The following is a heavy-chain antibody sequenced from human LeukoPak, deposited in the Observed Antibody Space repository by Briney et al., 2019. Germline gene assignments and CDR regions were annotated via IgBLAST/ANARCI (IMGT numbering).Heavy chain of an antibody. CDR3: AKDSSHDSSANPDY. CDR2: ISSSSATI. V-gene: IGHV3-48*04. D-gene: IGHD3-22*01. J-gene: IGHJ4*02. Sequence: GGSLRLSCAASGFTFSSYWMHWVRQAPGKGLEWISYISSSSATIYYADSVKGRFTISRDNAKNSLYLQMNSLRAEDTAVYYCAKDSSHDSSANPDYWGQGTLVTVSS. CDR1: GFTFSSYW.